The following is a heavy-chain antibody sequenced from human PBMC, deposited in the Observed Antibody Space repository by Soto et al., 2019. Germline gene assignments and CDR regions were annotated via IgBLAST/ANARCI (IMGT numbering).Heavy chain of an antibody. CDR2: IYYSGRT. J-gene: IGHJ4*02. CDR1: GESISISSYY. Sequence: SETLSRTCIVSGESISISSYYWFWIRQPPGKGLEWIGSIYYSGRTYYNPSFKSRVTISIDTSKNQFSLKLSSVTATDTAAYYCARQRTTVVTQAYFDHWGQGALVTVSS. V-gene: IGHV4-39*01. CDR3: ARQRTTVVTQAYFDH. D-gene: IGHD2-21*02.